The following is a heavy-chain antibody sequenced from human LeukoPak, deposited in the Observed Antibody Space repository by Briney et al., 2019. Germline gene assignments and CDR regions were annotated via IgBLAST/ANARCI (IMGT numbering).Heavy chain of an antibody. CDR3: AKYVSARGPPYALAV. CDR2: ISASGGNT. Sequence: GGSLRLSCAASGFTFNDYSMNWVRQAPGKGLERVSGISASGGNTWYADSVKGRFTISRDNSKNTLYLQMNSLRAEDTAVYYCAKYVSARGPPYALAVWGQGTTVTVSS. J-gene: IGHJ6*02. CDR1: GFTFNDYS. D-gene: IGHD2/OR15-2a*01. V-gene: IGHV3-23*01.